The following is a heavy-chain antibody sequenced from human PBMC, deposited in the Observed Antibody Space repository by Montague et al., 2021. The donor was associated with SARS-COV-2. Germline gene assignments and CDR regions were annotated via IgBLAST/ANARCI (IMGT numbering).Heavy chain of an antibody. CDR1: GFTFSSYE. Sequence: SLRLSCAASGFTFSSYEMNWVRQDPGKGLEWVSYISSSGSTIYYAHSVKGRFTISRDNAKNSLHLQMNSQRAEDTAVYYCASHQLRYFDWLLLTDDYYYYGMDVGGQGTTVTVSS. J-gene: IGHJ6*02. CDR3: ASHQLRYFDWLLLTDDYYYYGMDV. CDR2: ISSSGSTI. V-gene: IGHV3-48*03. D-gene: IGHD3-9*01.